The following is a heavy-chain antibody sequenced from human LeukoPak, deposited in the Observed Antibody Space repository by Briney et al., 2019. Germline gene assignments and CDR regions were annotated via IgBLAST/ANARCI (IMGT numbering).Heavy chain of an antibody. CDR3: ARDFGYF. V-gene: IGHV3-48*03. CDR2: ISSSGSII. J-gene: IGHJ4*02. CDR1: GYTFSNYK. Sequence: GSLRLSCAASGYTFSNYKMNWVRQAPGKGLEWVSYISSSGSIIYYSDSVKGRFTISRDNAKNSLYLQMNSLRAEDTAVYYCARDFGYFWGQGTLVTVSS. D-gene: IGHD3-10*01.